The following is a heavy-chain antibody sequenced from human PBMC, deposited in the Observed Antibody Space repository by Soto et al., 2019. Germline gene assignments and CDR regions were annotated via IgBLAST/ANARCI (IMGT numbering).Heavy chain of an antibody. CDR2: ISSSSLYI. J-gene: IGHJ4*02. D-gene: IGHD3-16*01. CDR3: AREGGFYHFDT. Sequence: PGGSLRLSCTASGLTFSTYNFHWVRQAPGQGLEWVASISSSSLYIYYADSLKGRFTISRDNAKNSLYLQMNSLRAEDTAVYYCAREGGFYHFDTWGQGTLVTVSS. CDR1: GLTFSTYN. V-gene: IGHV3-21*01.